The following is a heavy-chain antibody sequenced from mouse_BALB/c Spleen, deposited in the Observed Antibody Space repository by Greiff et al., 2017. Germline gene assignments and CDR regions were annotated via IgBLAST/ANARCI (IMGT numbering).Heavy chain of an antibody. J-gene: IGHJ2*01. V-gene: IGHV5-6*02. Sequence: EVMLVESGGDLVKPGGSLKLSCAASGFTFSSYGMSWVRQTPDKRLEWVATISSGGSYTYYPDSVKGRFTITRDNAKNTLYLQMSSLKTEDTARYYCARLENGNYVDDWGQGTTLTVSS. CDR1: GFTFSSYG. CDR3: ARLENGNYVDD. CDR2: ISSGGSYT. D-gene: IGHD2-1*01.